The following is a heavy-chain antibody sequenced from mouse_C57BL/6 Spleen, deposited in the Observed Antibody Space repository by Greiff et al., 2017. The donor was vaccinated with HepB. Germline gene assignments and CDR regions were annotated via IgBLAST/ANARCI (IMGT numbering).Heavy chain of an antibody. Sequence: VQLQQPGAELVMPGASVKLSCKASGYTFTSYWMHWVKQRPGQGLEWIGEIDPSDSYTNYNQKFKGKSTLTVDKSSSTAYMQLSSLTSEDSAVYYCARPFHYYGSSHWYFDVWGTGTTVTVSS. CDR2: IDPSDSYT. D-gene: IGHD1-1*01. CDR3: ARPFHYYGSSHWYFDV. V-gene: IGHV1-69*01. J-gene: IGHJ1*03. CDR1: GYTFTSYW.